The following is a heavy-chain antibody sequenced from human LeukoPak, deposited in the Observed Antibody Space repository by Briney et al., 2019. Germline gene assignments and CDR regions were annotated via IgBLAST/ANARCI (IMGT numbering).Heavy chain of an antibody. J-gene: IGHJ4*02. CDR2: IYYSGST. V-gene: IGHV4-30-4*08. CDR1: GGSISSGDYY. CDR3: ARDLFWGSIDY. Sequence: SETLSLTXTVSGGSISSGDYYWSWIRQPPGKGLEWIGYIYYSGSTYYNPSLKSRVTISVDTSKNHFSLKLSSVTAADTAVYYCARDLFWGSIDYWGQGTLVTVSS. D-gene: IGHD3-16*01.